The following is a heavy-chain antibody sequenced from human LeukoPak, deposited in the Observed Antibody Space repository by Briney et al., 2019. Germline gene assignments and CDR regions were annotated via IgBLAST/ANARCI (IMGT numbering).Heavy chain of an antibody. V-gene: IGHV3-21*01. J-gene: IGHJ4*02. CDR1: GFTFSSYS. CDR3: ARGDSIYGDYVAVYYFDY. CDR2: ISSSSSYI. Sequence: GGSLRLSCAASGFTFSSYSMNWVRQAPGKGLEWVSSISSSSSYIYYADSVKGRFTISRDNAKNSLYLQINSLRAEDTAVYYCARGDSIYGDYVAVYYFDYWGQGTLVTVSS. D-gene: IGHD4-17*01.